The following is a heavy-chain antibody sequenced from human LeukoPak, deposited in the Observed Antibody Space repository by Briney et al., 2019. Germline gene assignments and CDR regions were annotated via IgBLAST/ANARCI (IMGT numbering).Heavy chain of an antibody. V-gene: IGHV7-4-1*02. Sequence: ASVKVSCKASGYSFTSYAMNWVRQAPGQGLEWMGWISTNTGNPTYAQGFTGRFVFSLDTSVSTAYLQISSLKAEDTAVYYCARAPTYYSNHDASRFDPWGQGTLVTVSS. CDR3: ARAPTYYSNHDASRFDP. D-gene: IGHD4-11*01. J-gene: IGHJ5*02. CDR2: ISTNTGNP. CDR1: GYSFTSYA.